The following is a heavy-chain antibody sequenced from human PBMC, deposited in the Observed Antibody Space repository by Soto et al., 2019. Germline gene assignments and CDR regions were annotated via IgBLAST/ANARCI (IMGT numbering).Heavy chain of an antibody. CDR2: IYHGGST. CDR3: ARDGNWFDP. CDR1: GGSISSSNW. J-gene: IGHJ5*02. Sequence: QVQLQESGPGLVKPSGTLSLTCAVSGGSISSSNWWSWVRQPPGKGLEWIAEIYHGGSTNYNPSLKRRVTISGDKSKNQFSLNLSSVTAADTAVYYCARDGNWFDPWGQGTLVTVSS. V-gene: IGHV4-4*02.